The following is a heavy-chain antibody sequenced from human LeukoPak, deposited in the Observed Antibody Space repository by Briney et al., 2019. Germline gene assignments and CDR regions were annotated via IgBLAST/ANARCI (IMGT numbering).Heavy chain of an antibody. CDR3: TTEPTLIWFGEYLLRADFYYYGMGV. CDR2: SESKTDGGTT. D-gene: IGHD3-10*01. CDR1: GFTFSNAW. Sequence: GGSLRLSCAASGFTFSNAWMSWVRQAPGKGLEWVGRSESKTDGGTTDYAAPVKGRFTISRDDSKNTLYLQMNSLKTEDTAVYYCTTEPTLIWFGEYLLRADFYYYGMGVWGQRTTVTVSS. J-gene: IGHJ6*02. V-gene: IGHV3-15*04.